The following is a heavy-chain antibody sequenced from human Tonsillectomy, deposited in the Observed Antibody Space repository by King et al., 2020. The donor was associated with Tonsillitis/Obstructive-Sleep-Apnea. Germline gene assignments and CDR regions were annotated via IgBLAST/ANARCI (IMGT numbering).Heavy chain of an antibody. V-gene: IGHV3-7*03. CDR3: ARDRHKPTYSIYDY. CDR1: GFTFSSYW. Sequence: VQLVESGGGLVQPGGSLRLSCAASGFTFSSYWMSWVRQAPGKGLEWVANIKQDGSEKYYVDSVKGRFTISRDNAKNSLYLQMNSLRAEDTAVYYCARDRHKPTYSIYDYWGQGTLVTVSS. J-gene: IGHJ4*02. D-gene: IGHD4-11*01. CDR2: IKQDGSEK.